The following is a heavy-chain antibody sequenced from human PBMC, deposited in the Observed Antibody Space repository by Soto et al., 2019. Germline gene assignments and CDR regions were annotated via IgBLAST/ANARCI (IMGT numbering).Heavy chain of an antibody. CDR3: AKVEPRGYSYGGFDY. J-gene: IGHJ4*02. Sequence: QVQLVESGGGVVQPGRSLRLSCAASGFTFSSYAMHWVRQAPGKGLEWVAVISYDGSNKYYADSVKGRFTISRDNSKNTRDLQMNGLRAEDTAVYYCAKVEPRGYSYGGFDYWGQGTLVTVSS. CDR1: GFTFSSYA. V-gene: IGHV3-30-3*01. D-gene: IGHD5-18*01. CDR2: ISYDGSNK.